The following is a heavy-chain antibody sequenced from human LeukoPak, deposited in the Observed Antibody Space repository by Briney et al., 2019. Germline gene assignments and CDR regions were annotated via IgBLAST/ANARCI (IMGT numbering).Heavy chain of an antibody. Sequence: SETLSLTCTVSGGSISSYYWSWIRQPPGKGLEWIGYIYNSGSTNYNSSLKSRVTISVDTSKNQFSLKLSSVTAADTAVYYCARVAMAGPPRYYYYYGMDVWGQGTTVTVSS. V-gene: IGHV4-59*01. CDR1: GGSISSYY. CDR2: IYNSGST. J-gene: IGHJ6*02. CDR3: ARVAMAGPPRYYYYYGMDV. D-gene: IGHD6-19*01.